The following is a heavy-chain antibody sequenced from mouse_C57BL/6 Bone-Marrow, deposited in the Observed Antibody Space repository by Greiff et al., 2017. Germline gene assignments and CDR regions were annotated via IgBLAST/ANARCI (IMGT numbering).Heavy chain of an antibody. Sequence: EVQRVESGGGLVKPGGSLKLSCAASGFTFSDYGMHWVRQAPEKGLEWVAYISSGGSTSYYADTVKGRFTISRDNAKNTLFLQMTSLRSEDTAMYYGVREGTTVVSYYFDYWGQGTTLTVSS. CDR2: ISSGGSTS. CDR3: VREGTTVVSYYFDY. J-gene: IGHJ2*01. V-gene: IGHV5-17*01. CDR1: GFTFSDYG. D-gene: IGHD1-1*01.